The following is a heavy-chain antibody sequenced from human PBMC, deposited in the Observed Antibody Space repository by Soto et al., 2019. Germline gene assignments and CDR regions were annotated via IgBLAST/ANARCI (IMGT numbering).Heavy chain of an antibody. V-gene: IGHV1-69*12. CDR3: ARGNHRCLPVWYFDL. CDR2: IIPIFGTA. CDR1: GGTFSSYT. Sequence: QVQLVQSGAEVKKPGSSVTVSCKASGGTFSSYTISWVRQAPGQGLEWMGGIIPIFGTANYAQKFQGIVTIAADESTCRAYMELSSLRSDDTAVYSCARGNHRCLPVWYFDLWGRGTLVTFAS. J-gene: IGHJ2*01. D-gene: IGHD2-2*01.